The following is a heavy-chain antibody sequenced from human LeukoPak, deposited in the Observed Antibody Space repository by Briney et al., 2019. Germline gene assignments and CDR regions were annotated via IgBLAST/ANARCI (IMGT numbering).Heavy chain of an antibody. J-gene: IGHJ3*02. Sequence: ASVKVSCKASGYTFTSYGIIWVRQAPGQGLEWMGWISDYNGNTNSAQKFQGRVTITRNTSISTAYMDLSSLRSEDTAVYYCARDRRYCTNGVCHPGAFDIWGQGTMVTVSS. D-gene: IGHD2-8*01. CDR3: ARDRRYCTNGVCHPGAFDI. CDR1: GYTFTSYG. CDR2: ISDYNGNT. V-gene: IGHV1-18*01.